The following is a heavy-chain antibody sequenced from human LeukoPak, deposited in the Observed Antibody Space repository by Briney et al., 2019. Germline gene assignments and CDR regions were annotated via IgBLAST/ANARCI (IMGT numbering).Heavy chain of an antibody. D-gene: IGHD3-22*01. CDR2: MNPNSGNT. CDR1: GYTFTSYD. J-gene: IGHJ5*02. V-gene: IGHV1-8*01. Sequence: ASVKVSCKASGYTFTSYDINWVRQATGQGLEWMGWMNPNSGNTGYAQKFQGRVTMTRDTSISTAYMELSRLRSDDTAVYYCARAETAMIRWFDPWGQGTLVTVSS. CDR3: ARAETAMIRWFDP.